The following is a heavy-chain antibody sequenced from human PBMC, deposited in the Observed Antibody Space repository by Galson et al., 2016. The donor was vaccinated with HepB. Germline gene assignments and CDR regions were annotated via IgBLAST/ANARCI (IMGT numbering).Heavy chain of an antibody. CDR3: ARDRAYGRLMFDS. CDR1: GFTFSDYA. Sequence: SVKVSCKASGFTFSDYAISWVRQAPGQGLEWMGWISAYKGNTKYSQKLEGRVTMTADTSTSTAYMDLRSLRPDDAAVYYCARDRAYGRLMFDSWGQGTLVTVSS. CDR2: ISAYKGNT. D-gene: IGHD1-1*01. V-gene: IGHV1-18*01. J-gene: IGHJ4*02.